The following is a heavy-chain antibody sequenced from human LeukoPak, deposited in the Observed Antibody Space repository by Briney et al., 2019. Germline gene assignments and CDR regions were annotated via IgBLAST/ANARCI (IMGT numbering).Heavy chain of an antibody. CDR3: GRGSGRLCGGGSCYFEGLIDS. CDR2: ISSSGTTI. CDR1: GFNFSDYY. V-gene: IGHV3-11*04. Sequence: KPGGSLRLSCAASGFNFSDYYMSWIRQAPGEGLEWISYISSSGTTIYYADSVRGRFTISRDNAKNSLYLQMNSLRADDTAVYYCGRGSGRLCGGGSCYFEGLIDSWGQGALVTVSS. J-gene: IGHJ4*02. D-gene: IGHD2-15*01.